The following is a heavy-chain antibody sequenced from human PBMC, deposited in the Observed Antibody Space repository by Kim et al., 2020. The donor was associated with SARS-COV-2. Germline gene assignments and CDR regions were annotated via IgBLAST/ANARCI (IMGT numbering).Heavy chain of an antibody. D-gene: IGHD2-21*02. CDR3: SKELVVTTRTTGGDFFDY. Sequence: GGSLRLSCVASGFTFNTYTMNWVRQAPGKGLEWVSGISGGGSGIYYADSVKGRFTISRDGSKNTLYLQMNSLRAEDTAIYYCSKELVVTTRTTGGDFFDYWGQGTLVTVSS. V-gene: IGHV3-23*01. CDR2: ISGGGSGI. J-gene: IGHJ4*01. CDR1: GFTFNTYT.